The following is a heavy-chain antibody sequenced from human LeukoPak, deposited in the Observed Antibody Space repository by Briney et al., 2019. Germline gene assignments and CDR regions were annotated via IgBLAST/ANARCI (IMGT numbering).Heavy chain of an antibody. Sequence: PSETLSLTCTVSGGSISNYYWSWIRQPPGKGLEWIGYIYDTGGTNYNPSLKGRVTISVDTSKNQFSLNLNSVTAADTAEYYCARAPGSAYYPYYYMDVWGKGTTVTVSS. CDR3: ARAPGSAYYPYYYMDV. V-gene: IGHV4-59*01. CDR2: IYDTGGT. CDR1: GGSISNYY. D-gene: IGHD6-19*01. J-gene: IGHJ6*03.